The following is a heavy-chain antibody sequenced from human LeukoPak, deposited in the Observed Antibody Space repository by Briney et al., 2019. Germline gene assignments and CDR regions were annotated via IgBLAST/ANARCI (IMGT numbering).Heavy chain of an antibody. Sequence: GASVKVSCKASGYTFTGYYMHWVRQAPGQGLEWMGWINPNSGGTNYAQKFQGRVTMTRDTSISTAYMDMSGLRSDDTAVYYCARNLWFGESSDAFDMWGQGTMVTVSS. CDR1: GYTFTGYY. J-gene: IGHJ3*02. CDR2: INPNSGGT. CDR3: ARNLWFGESSDAFDM. V-gene: IGHV1-2*02. D-gene: IGHD3-10*01.